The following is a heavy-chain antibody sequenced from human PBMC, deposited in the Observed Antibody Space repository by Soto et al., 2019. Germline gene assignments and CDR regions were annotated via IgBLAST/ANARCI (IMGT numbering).Heavy chain of an antibody. D-gene: IGHD6-6*01. V-gene: IGHV3-21*01. CDR2: ISSSSSYI. CDR1: GFTFSSYS. Sequence: EVQLVESGGGLVKPGGSLRLSCAASGFTFSSYSMNWVRQAPGKGLEWVSSISSSSSYIYYADSVKGRFTISRDNAKNTLYLQMNSLRAEDTAVYYCARDLYSSSARYFDYWGQGTLVTVSS. J-gene: IGHJ4*02. CDR3: ARDLYSSSARYFDY.